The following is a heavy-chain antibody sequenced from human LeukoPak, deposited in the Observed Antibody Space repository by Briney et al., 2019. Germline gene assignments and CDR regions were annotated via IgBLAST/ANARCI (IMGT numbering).Heavy chain of an antibody. CDR2: IYSSGST. CDR3: ARDPSGYYDSSGYL. J-gene: IGHJ5*02. CDR1: GGSITSYY. V-gene: IGHV4-59*01. D-gene: IGHD3-22*01. Sequence: SETLSLTCTVSGGSITSYYWSWIRQPPGKGLDWIGYIYSSGSTNYNPSLKSRVTISVDTSKNQFSLKLSSVTAADTAVYYCARDPSGYYDSSGYLWGQGTLVTVSS.